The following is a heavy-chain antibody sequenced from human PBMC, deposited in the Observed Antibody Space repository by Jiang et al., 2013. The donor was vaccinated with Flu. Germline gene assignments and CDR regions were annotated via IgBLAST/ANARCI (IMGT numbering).Heavy chain of an antibody. CDR3: ATSLYTYTNGWGYLDY. V-gene: IGHV4-39*07. J-gene: IGHJ4*02. CDR2: IYYSGST. Sequence: GLLKPSETLSLTCSVSGDPISSSSYYWGWIRQPPGKGLEWIGSIYYSGSTYYNPSLKSRVTISVDTSKNQFSLRLSSVSAADSAVFYCATSLYTYTNGWGYLDYWSQGTLVTVSS. D-gene: IGHD6-19*01. CDR1: GDPISSSSYY.